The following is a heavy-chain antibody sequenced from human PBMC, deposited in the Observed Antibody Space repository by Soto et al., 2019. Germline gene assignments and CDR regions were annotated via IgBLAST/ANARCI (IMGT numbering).Heavy chain of an antibody. Sequence: EVQLVETGGGLIQPGGSLRLSCAASGFTVSSNYMSWVRQAPGKGLEWVSVIYSGGSTYYADSVKGRFTISRDNSKNTLDLQMNSLGAEDTAVYYCASDRYSYGLILWYWGQGSLVTVS. J-gene: IGHJ4*02. V-gene: IGHV3-53*02. CDR2: IYSGGST. D-gene: IGHD5-18*01. CDR1: GFTVSSNY. CDR3: ASDRYSYGLILWY.